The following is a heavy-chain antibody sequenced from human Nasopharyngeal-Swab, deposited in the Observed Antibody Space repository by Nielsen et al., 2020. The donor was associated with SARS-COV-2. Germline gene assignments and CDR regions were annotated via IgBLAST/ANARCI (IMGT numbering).Heavy chain of an antibody. V-gene: IGHV3-30*02. CDR1: GFTFVDYN. CDR2: IGVDGNTK. Sequence: GESLKISCATSGFTFVDYNIHWLRQAPGQGLEWVAVIGVDGNTKFYVDSVKGRFTICRDNSKNTVYLQMNSLRTEDTAVYYCAKELWLAFDSWGQGTLVTFSS. CDR3: AKELWLAFDS. J-gene: IGHJ4*02. D-gene: IGHD6-19*01.